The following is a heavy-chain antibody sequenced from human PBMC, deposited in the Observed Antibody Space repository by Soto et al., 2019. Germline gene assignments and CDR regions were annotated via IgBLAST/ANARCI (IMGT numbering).Heavy chain of an antibody. D-gene: IGHD4-17*01. J-gene: IGHJ4*02. V-gene: IGHV3-30-3*01. CDR2: ISYDGSNK. CDR1: GFTFSNYA. CDR3: ARGEVSDWGDYVFSGL. Sequence: QVQLVESGGGVVQPGRSLRLSCAASGFTFSNYAMHWVRQAPGKGLEWVAVISYDGSNKYYADSVKGPFTISRDNCKKPVCLQKNRLRAEDTGVDYRARGEVSDWGDYVFSGLWGPGTLVTVSS.